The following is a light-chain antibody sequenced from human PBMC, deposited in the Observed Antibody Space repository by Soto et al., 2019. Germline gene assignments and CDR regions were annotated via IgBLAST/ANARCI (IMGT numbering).Light chain of an antibody. CDR3: QQYDSSPIT. CDR1: QAVSSN. J-gene: IGKJ5*01. CDR2: GAS. Sequence: EIVMTQSPATLSVSPGERATLSCRASQAVSSNLAWYQQKPGQAPSLLIYGASRRATGIPDRFSGSGSGTDFTLTISRLEPEDFAVYYCQQYDSSPITFGQRTRLEIK. V-gene: IGKV3-20*01.